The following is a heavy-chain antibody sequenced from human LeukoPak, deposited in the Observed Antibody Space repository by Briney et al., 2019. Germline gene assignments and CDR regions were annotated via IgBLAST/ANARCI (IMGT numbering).Heavy chain of an antibody. CDR3: ATDLPVGATTAEYFQH. J-gene: IGHJ1*01. CDR2: FDPEDGET. V-gene: IGHV1-24*01. D-gene: IGHD1-26*01. Sequence: ASVKVSCKVSGYTLTELSMHWVRQAPGKGLEWIGGFDPEDGETIYAQKFQGRVTMTEDTSTDTAYMELSSLRSEDTAVYYCATDLPVGATTAEYFQHWGQGTLVTVSS. CDR1: GYTLTELS.